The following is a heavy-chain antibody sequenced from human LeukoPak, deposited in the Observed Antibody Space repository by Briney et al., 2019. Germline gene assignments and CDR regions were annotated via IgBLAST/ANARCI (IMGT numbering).Heavy chain of an antibody. J-gene: IGHJ4*02. CDR2: LSGSGYNT. V-gene: IGHV3-23*01. CDR3: AKEGAFDY. CDR1: GFTFSSHA. Sequence: PGGSLRLSCAASGFTFSSHALSWVRQAPGKGLEWVSSLSGSGYNTYYADSVKGRFTISRDNSKNTVYLQMNSLRAEDTAVYYCAKEGAFDYWGQGTLVTVSS. D-gene: IGHD4/OR15-4a*01.